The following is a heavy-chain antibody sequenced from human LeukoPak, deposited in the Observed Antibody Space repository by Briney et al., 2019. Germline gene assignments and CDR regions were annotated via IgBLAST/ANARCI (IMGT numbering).Heavy chain of an antibody. CDR2: IIAYSGNT. CDR1: GYTFTSYG. J-gene: IGHJ4*02. Sequence: ASVKVSCKASGYTFTSYGISWVRQAPGQGLEWMGWIIAYSGNTDYAQRLQGRITMTTDTHTSTAYMELRSLRSDDTAVYYCARDLTSSWKYGEIDFWGQGTRVTVSS. D-gene: IGHD1-7*01. CDR3: ARDLTSSWKYGEIDF. V-gene: IGHV1-18*01.